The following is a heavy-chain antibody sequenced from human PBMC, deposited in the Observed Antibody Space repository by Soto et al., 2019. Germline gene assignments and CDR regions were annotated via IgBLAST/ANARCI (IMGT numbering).Heavy chain of an antibody. CDR1: GYTFTSYD. D-gene: IGHD3-10*01. Sequence: VKVSCKASGYTFTSYDVNWVRQATGQGLEWMGWINPNSGGTNYAQKFQGWVTMTRDTSISTAYMELSRLRSDDTAVYYCARSMVRGVQDAFDIWGQGTMVTVSS. CDR3: ARSMVRGVQDAFDI. J-gene: IGHJ3*02. CDR2: INPNSGGT. V-gene: IGHV1-2*04.